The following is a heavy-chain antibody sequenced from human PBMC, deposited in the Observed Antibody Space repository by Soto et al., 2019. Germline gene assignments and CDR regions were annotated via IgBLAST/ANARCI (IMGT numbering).Heavy chain of an antibody. D-gene: IGHD2-15*01. J-gene: IGHJ6*02. CDR2: ISYDGSNK. Sequence: GGSLRLSCAASGFTFSSYGMHWVRQAPGKGLEWVAVISYDGSNKYYADSVKGRFTISRDNSKNTLYLQMNSLRAEDTAGYYCAKENWGQDIVVVVAATRYYGMDVWGQGTTVTVSS. CDR3: AKENWGQDIVVVVAATRYYGMDV. V-gene: IGHV3-30*18. CDR1: GFTFSSYG.